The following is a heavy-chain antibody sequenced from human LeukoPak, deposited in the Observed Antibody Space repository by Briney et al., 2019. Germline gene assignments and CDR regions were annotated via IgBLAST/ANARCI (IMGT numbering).Heavy chain of an antibody. V-gene: IGHV3-23*01. CDR2: ISGSGGST. D-gene: IGHD1-26*01. CDR1: GFTFSSYA. J-gene: IGHJ6*02. Sequence: GGSLRLSCAASGFTFSSYAMSWVRQAPGKGLEWVSAISGSGGSTYYADSVKGRFTISRDNSKNTLYLQMNSLRAEDTAVYYCARETVIVGATNYYYGMDVWGQGTTVTVSS. CDR3: ARETVIVGATNYYYGMDV.